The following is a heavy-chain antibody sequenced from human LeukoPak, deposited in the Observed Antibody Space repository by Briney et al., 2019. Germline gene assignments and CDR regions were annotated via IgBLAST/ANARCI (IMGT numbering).Heavy chain of an antibody. CDR2: IYYSGST. Sequence: PSETLSLTCTVSGGSISSYYWSWIRQPPGKGLEWIGYIYYSGSTNYNPSLKSRVTISVDTSKNQFSLKLSSVTAADTAVYYCARHVYSGSFDVWGQGTTVTASS. J-gene: IGHJ6*02. D-gene: IGHD5-12*01. V-gene: IGHV4-59*08. CDR3: ARHVYSGSFDV. CDR1: GGSISSYY.